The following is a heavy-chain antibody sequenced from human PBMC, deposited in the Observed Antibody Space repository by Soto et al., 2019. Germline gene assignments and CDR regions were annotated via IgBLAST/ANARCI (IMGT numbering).Heavy chain of an antibody. CDR2: ILPFFGTA. CDR3: ARGHEYGGNSDDFDI. Sequence: QVQLVQSGAEVKKPGSSVKVSCKASGGSFSSSAINWLRQAPGQGPEWMGNILPFFGTADYAQKFQGRVTITADESTSTAYMELRSLRSEDTAVYYCARGHEYGGNSDDFDIWGQGTVVTVSS. CDR1: GGSFSSSA. V-gene: IGHV1-69*15. J-gene: IGHJ3*02. D-gene: IGHD4-17*01.